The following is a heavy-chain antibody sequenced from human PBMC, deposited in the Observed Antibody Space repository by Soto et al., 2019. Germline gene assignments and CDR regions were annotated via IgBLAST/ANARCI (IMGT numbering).Heavy chain of an antibody. CDR1: GYTFTSYD. J-gene: IGHJ6*03. Sequence: ASVQVSCKASGYTFTSYDINWVRQATGQGLEWLGWMNPNSGNTGYAQKFQGRVTMTRNTSLSTAYMELSSLRSEDTAVYYCARGPGYSSSWEFYYYYYYMDVWGKGTTVTVS. CDR3: ARGPGYSSSWEFYYYYYYMDV. D-gene: IGHD6-13*01. CDR2: MNPNSGNT. V-gene: IGHV1-8*01.